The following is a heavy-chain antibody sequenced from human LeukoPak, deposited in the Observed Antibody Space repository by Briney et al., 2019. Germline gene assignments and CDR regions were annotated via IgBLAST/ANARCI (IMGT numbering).Heavy chain of an antibody. Sequence: QPGRSLRLSCAASGFTFSHYGMHWVRQAPGKGLESVAVIWSDGSNQDYLDAVKGRFTIYRDNFKTTVSLQMNSLRAEDTALYYCAKDAQRGFDHSTSLEHWGQGSLVTVSS. V-gene: IGHV3-33*06. CDR3: AKDAQRGFDHSTSLEH. CDR1: GFTFSHYG. CDR2: IWSDGSNQ. J-gene: IGHJ4*02. D-gene: IGHD4-11*01.